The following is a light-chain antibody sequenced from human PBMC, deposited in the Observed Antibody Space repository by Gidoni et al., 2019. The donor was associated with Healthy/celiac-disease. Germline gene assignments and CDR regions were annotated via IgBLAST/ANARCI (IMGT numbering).Light chain of an antibody. J-gene: IGKJ1*01. CDR3: QQSYSTPRT. V-gene: IGKV1-39*01. Sequence: DIQMTQSPSSLSASVGDRVTITCRESQSISSYLNWYQQKPGKAPKLLIYAASSLQSGVPSRFSGSGSGTDFTLTISSLQPEDFATYYCQQSYSTPRTCGQGTKVEIK. CDR1: QSISSY. CDR2: AAS.